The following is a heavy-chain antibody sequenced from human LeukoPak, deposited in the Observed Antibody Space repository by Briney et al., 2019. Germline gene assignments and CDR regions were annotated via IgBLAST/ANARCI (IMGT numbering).Heavy chain of an antibody. J-gene: IGHJ4*02. CDR3: TRIYGSGTFLPDY. CDR2: IRGNSYGGTT. V-gene: IGHV3-49*02. D-gene: IGHD3-10*01. Sequence: WIRQPPGKGLEWVGFIRGNSYGGTTHYAASVQGRFTISRDDSQSTAYLQMNSLKSEDTALYYCTRIYGSGTFLPDYWGQGTLVTVSS.